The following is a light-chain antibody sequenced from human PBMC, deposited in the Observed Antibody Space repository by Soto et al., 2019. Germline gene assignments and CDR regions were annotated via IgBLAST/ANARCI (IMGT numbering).Light chain of an antibody. J-gene: IGKJ1*01. V-gene: IGKV3-20*01. CDR2: GAS. Sequence: EIVLTQSPGTLSLSPVERATLSCRASQTVRNNYLAWYQQKPGQAPRLLIYGASSRATGIPDRFSGTGSGTDFTLTISRLEPEDFAVYYCQQYDSSPKTFGQGTKVDIK. CDR1: QTVRNNY. CDR3: QQYDSSPKT.